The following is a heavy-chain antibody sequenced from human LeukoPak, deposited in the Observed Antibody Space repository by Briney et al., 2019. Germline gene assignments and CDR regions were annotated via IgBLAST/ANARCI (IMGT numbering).Heavy chain of an antibody. CDR1: GYTFTGYY. D-gene: IGHD5-24*01. V-gene: IGHV1-2*02. Sequence: GASVKVSCKASGYTFTGYYMHWVRQAPGQGLEWMGWTNPNSGGTNYAQKFQGRVTMTRDTSISTAYMELSRLRSDDTAVYYCAREGLGERDGYLHQSYYFDYWGQGTLVTVSS. J-gene: IGHJ4*02. CDR2: TNPNSGGT. CDR3: AREGLGERDGYLHQSYYFDY.